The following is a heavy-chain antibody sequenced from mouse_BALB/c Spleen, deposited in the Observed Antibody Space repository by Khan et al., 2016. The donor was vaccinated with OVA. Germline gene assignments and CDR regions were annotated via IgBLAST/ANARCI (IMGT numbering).Heavy chain of an antibody. J-gene: IGHJ1*01. Sequence: EVQLQESGPDLVKPSQSLSLTCTVTGYSITSGYSWHWIRQLPGNKLEWMGYIHYSGSTNYNPSLKSRITITGDTSKNQFFLQLNSVTTEDIATYYCARSGTTVVAYGYFDVWGAGTTVTVSS. CDR2: IHYSGST. D-gene: IGHD1-1*01. V-gene: IGHV3-1*02. CDR1: GYSITSGYS. CDR3: ARSGTTVVAYGYFDV.